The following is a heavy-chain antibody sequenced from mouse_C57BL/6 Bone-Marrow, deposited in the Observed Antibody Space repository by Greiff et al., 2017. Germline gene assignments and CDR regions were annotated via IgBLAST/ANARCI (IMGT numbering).Heavy chain of an antibody. D-gene: IGHD1-1*01. J-gene: IGHJ2*01. CDR2: IYPRSGNT. Sequence: QVQLQQSGAELARPGASVKLSCKASGYTFTSYGISWVKQRTGQGLEWIGEIYPRSGNTYYNEKFKGKATLTSDKSSSTAYMELRSLTSEDSEVYICARQYYGSHDYWGQGTTLTVSS. CDR3: ARQYYGSHDY. V-gene: IGHV1-81*01. CDR1: GYTFTSYG.